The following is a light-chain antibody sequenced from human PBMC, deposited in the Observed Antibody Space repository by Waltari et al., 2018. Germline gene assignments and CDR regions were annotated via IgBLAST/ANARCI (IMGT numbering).Light chain of an antibody. CDR3: QQANSFPIT. Sequence: DIQMNQSPSSVSASVGDRVTITCRASQDIRNWLAWYQQQPVKAPNLLIYATSSLQTGVPSRFSGSGSGTEFTLTISSLQPEDFATYYCQQANSFPITFGPGTKVDIK. CDR1: QDIRNW. V-gene: IGKV1-12*01. J-gene: IGKJ3*01. CDR2: ATS.